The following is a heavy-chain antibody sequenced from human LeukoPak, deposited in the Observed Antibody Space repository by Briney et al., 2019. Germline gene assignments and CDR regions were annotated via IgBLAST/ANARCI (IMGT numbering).Heavy chain of an antibody. V-gene: IGHV4-34*01. CDR3: ARGGIRIWFGESLAWFDP. Sequence: SETLSLTCAVCVGSFSGYYWSWIRQPPGKGLECIREINHSGSTNYNPSLKSQVNLLEGKSHDQFSLTLSSVTAADTAVYCCARGGIRIWFGESLAWFDPWGQGTLVTVSS. J-gene: IGHJ5*02. CDR1: VGSFSGYY. D-gene: IGHD3-10*01. CDR2: INHSGST.